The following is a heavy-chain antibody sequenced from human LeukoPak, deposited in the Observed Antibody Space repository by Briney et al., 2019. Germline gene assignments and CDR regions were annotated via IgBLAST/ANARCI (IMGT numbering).Heavy chain of an antibody. V-gene: IGHV4-31*03. J-gene: IGHJ5*02. CDR2: IYYSGST. CDR3: ARHRYYDFWSGYSSHPNWFDP. Sequence: SQTLSLTCTVSGGSISSGGYYWSWIRQHPGKGLEWIGYIYYSGSTYYNPSLKSRVTISVDTSKNQFSLKLSSVTAADTAVYYCARHRYYDFWSGYSSHPNWFDPWGQGTLVTVSS. D-gene: IGHD3-3*01. CDR1: GGSISSGGYY.